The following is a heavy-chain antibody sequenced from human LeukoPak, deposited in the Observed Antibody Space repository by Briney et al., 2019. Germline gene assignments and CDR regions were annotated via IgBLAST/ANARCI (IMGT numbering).Heavy chain of an antibody. J-gene: IGHJ4*02. V-gene: IGHV4-39*07. CDR2: IYYSGST. CDR1: GGSISSSSYY. CDR3: ARGSGYCSSTSCYALWCDY. D-gene: IGHD2-2*01. Sequence: SETLSLTCTVSGGSISSSSYYWGWIRQPPGKGLDWIGSIYYSGSTYYNPSLKSRVTISVDTPKNQFSLKLSSVTAADTAVYYCARGSGYCSSTSCYALWCDYWGQGTLVTVSS.